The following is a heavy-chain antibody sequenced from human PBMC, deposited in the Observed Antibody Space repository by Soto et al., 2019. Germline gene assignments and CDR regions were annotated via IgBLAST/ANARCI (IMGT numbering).Heavy chain of an antibody. CDR2: VNPNSGGT. V-gene: IGHV1-2*04. D-gene: IGHD6-19*01. CDR1: GYTFTGYY. J-gene: IGHJ4*02. CDR3: VTSRVSIAVAGETEYYFDY. Sequence: ASVKVSCKASGYTFTGYYIHWVRQAPGQGLEWMGWVNPNSGGTNFAQRFQGWITMTRDTSISTAYMELSRLRSDDTAVYYCVTSRVSIAVAGETEYYFDYWGQGALVTVSS.